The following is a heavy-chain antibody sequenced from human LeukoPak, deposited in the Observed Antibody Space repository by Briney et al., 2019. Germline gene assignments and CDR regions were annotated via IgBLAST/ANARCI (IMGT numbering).Heavy chain of an antibody. V-gene: IGHV4-59*01. CDR1: GGSLSSYY. D-gene: IGHD5-18*01. Sequence: SGTLSLTCSVSGGSLSSYYWSWIRQPPGKGLEWIGYIYYSGSTNYNPSLKSRVTISVDTSKNQFSLKLSSVTAADTAVYYCASLGYSSYNWFDPWGQGTLVTVSS. CDR2: IYYSGST. CDR3: ASLGYSSYNWFDP. J-gene: IGHJ5*02.